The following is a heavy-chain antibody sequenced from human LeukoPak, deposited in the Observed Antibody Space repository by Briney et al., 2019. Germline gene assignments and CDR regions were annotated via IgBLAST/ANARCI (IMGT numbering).Heavy chain of an antibody. CDR2: INHSGSN. CDR3: ARVGYYYYYGMNV. Sequence: SETLSLNCAVYGGPFSGYYWIWLRQPPGKGLEWIREINHSGSNNYNPFLESRVTISVDTSKNQFSLKLSSVTAADTAVYYCARVGYYYYYGMNVGGQGTRLTVSS. V-gene: IGHV4-34*01. CDR1: GGPFSGYY. J-gene: IGHJ6*02.